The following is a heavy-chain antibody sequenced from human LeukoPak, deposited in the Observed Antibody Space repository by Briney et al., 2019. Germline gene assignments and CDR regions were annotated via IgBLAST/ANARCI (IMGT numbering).Heavy chain of an antibody. Sequence: GGSLRLSCAASGFTFSSYRMNWVRQAPGKRLEWVSSISSSSSYIYYADSVKGRFTISRDNAKNSLYLQMNSLRAEDTAVYYCAKGSVAGRQRAPPKEWFDPWGQGTLVTVSS. V-gene: IGHV3-21*01. CDR2: ISSSSSYI. CDR3: AKGSVAGRQRAPPKEWFDP. D-gene: IGHD6-6*01. CDR1: GFTFSSYR. J-gene: IGHJ5*02.